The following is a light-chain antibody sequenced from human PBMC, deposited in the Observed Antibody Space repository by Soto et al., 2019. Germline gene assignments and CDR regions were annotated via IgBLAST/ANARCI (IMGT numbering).Light chain of an antibody. V-gene: IGKV3D-15*01. CDR3: QQYNNSPLT. J-gene: IGKJ4*01. Sequence: EIVMTQSPATLSVSTGDRATLSCRASQSVDNDLAWYQQKPGQPPRLLIYDASTRATGIPARFSGSQSGTEFTLTISSLLSEDFAVYSCQQYNNSPLTFCGGTTVEIK. CDR2: DAS. CDR1: QSVDND.